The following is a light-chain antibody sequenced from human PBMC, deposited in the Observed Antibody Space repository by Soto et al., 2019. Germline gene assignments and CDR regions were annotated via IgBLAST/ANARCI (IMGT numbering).Light chain of an antibody. CDR2: EGS. CDR3: CSYAGSNTWV. J-gene: IGLJ3*02. V-gene: IGLV2-23*01. Sequence: QAVVTQPASVSGSPGQSITISCTGTSSDVGSYNLVSWYQHHPGKAPKLMIYEGSKRPSGVSNRFSGSKSGNTASLTISGLQAEDEADYHCCSYAGSNTWVFGGGTKLTVL. CDR1: SSDVGSYNL.